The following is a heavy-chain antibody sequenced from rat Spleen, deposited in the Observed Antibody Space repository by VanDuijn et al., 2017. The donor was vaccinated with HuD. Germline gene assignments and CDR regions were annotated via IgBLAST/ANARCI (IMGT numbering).Heavy chain of an antibody. Sequence: EVQLVESGGGLVQPGRSLTLSCVVSGFTFSDYNMAWVRQAPTTGLEWCTTISYDGGDTYYRDSVKGRFTISKDNAKRTLYLEMNSLRSEDTAKYYCAAFDYSSSYVMDAWGQGASVTVSS. CDR3: AAFDYSSSYVMDA. CDR2: ISYDGGDT. D-gene: IGHD1-2*01. J-gene: IGHJ4*01. V-gene: IGHV5S10*01. CDR1: GFTFSDYN.